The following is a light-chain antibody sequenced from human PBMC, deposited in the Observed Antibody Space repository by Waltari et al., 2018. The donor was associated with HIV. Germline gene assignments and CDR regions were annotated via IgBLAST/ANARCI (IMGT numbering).Light chain of an antibody. CDR2: AAS. V-gene: IGKV1-8*01. CDR1: QGISRY. Sequence: AIRMTQSPSSFSASTGDRVTITCRASQGISRYLAWYQQKPGKAPKLLIYAASTLQSGGPSRFSGSGSGTDVTLTISCLQSEDFATYYCQQYYSYPRTFGQGTKVEIK. J-gene: IGKJ1*01. CDR3: QQYYSYPRT.